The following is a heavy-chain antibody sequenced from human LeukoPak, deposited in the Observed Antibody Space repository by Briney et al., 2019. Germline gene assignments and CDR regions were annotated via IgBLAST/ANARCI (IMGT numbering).Heavy chain of an antibody. CDR2: INPNSGGT. CDR3: ARDRPGYDSSGYYYAPGREAFDI. CDR1: GYTFTGYY. Sequence: ASVKVSCKASGYTFTGYYMHWVRQAPGQGLEWMGWINPNSGGTNYALKFQGRVTMTRDTSISTAYMELSRLRSDDTAVYYCARDRPGYDSSGYYYAPGREAFDIWGQGTMVTVSS. D-gene: IGHD3-22*01. V-gene: IGHV1-2*07. J-gene: IGHJ3*02.